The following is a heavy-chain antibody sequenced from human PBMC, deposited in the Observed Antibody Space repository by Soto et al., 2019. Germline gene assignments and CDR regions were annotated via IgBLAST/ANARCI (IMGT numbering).Heavy chain of an antibody. CDR3: ARAREWLLYYFDY. Sequence: GGSLRLSCAASGFTFSSYAMHWVRQAPGKGLEWVAVISYDGSNKYYADSVKGRFTISRDNSKNTLYLQMNSLRAEDTAVYYCARAREWLLYYFDYWGQGTLVTVSS. CDR1: GFTFSSYA. V-gene: IGHV3-30-3*01. J-gene: IGHJ4*02. D-gene: IGHD3-3*01. CDR2: ISYDGSNK.